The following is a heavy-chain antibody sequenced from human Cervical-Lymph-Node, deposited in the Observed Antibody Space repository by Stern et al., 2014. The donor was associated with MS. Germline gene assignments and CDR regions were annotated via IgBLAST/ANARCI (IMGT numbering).Heavy chain of an antibody. CDR1: GASVSSGGYY. J-gene: IGHJ4*02. CDR3: ARGATINDFDF. V-gene: IGHV4-31*03. D-gene: IGHD5-12*01. CDR2: IYDTGST. Sequence: QVQLVQSGPGLVKPSQTVSLTCTVSGASVSSGGYYWSWIRQHPGKGLEWVGYIYDTGSTYYNPSLKSRVTISLDTSNNRFSLRLSSVTAADTAVYFCARGATINDFDFWGQGTLVTVSS.